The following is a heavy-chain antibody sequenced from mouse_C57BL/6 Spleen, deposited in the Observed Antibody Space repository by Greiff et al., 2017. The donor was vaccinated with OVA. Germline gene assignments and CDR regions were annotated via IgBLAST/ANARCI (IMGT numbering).Heavy chain of an antibody. CDR2: IYPGSGNT. Sequence: VQLQQSGPELVKPGASVKISCKASGYTFTDYYINWVKQRPGQGLEWLGWIYPGSGNTKYNEKFKGKATLTVDTSSSTAYMQLSSLTSEDSAVYFCAREGTGRGFAYWGQGTLVTVSA. CDR3: AREGTGRGFAY. J-gene: IGHJ3*01. CDR1: GYTFTDYY. V-gene: IGHV1-84*01. D-gene: IGHD4-1*01.